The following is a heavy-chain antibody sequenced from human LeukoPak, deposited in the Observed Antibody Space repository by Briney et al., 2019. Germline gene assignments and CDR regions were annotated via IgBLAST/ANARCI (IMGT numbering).Heavy chain of an antibody. CDR1: GLIVSSDY. Sequence: GGSLRLSCAASGLIVSSDYLAWVRQAPGKGLEWISVIYGGCATYYADSVRGRFTISRDNSKNELFLQMNSLRVEDTAVYHCVRLLPASRQYFDYWGQGTLVTVSS. CDR3: VRLLPASRQYFDY. D-gene: IGHD6-6*01. V-gene: IGHV3-53*01. CDR2: IYGGCAT. J-gene: IGHJ4*02.